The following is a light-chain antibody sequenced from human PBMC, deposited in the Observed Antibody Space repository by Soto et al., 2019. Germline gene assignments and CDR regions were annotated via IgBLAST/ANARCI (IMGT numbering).Light chain of an antibody. CDR1: QGISSY. V-gene: IGKV1-8*01. Sequence: AIRMTQSPSSFSASTGDRVTITCRASQGISSYLAWYQQKPGNAPKLLIYAASTLQSGVPSRFSGSGSGTDSTLTISCLQYEDFATYYCQQYYSYPYSFGQGTKLEIK. CDR2: AAS. CDR3: QQYYSYPYS. J-gene: IGKJ2*01.